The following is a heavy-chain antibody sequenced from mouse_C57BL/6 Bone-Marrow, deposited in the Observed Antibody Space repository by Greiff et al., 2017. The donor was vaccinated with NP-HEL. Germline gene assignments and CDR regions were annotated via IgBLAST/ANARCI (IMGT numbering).Heavy chain of an antibody. CDR1: GFSLTSYG. CDR2: IWSGGST. CDR3: ARKRDYDYGYYAMDY. D-gene: IGHD2-4*01. V-gene: IGHV2-2*01. J-gene: IGHJ4*01. Sequence: VQLVESGPGLVQPSQSLSITCTVSGFSLTSYGVHWVRQSPGKGLEWLGVIWSGGSTDYNAAFISRLSISKDNSKSQVFFKMNSLQADDTAIYYCARKRDYDYGYYAMDYWGQGTSVTVSS.